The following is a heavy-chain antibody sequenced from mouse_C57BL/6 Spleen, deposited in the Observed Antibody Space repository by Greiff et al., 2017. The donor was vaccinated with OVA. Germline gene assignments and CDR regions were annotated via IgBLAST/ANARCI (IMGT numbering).Heavy chain of an antibody. CDR3: ARTVYYGSTGNAMDY. CDR1: GYTFTSYW. CDR2: IDPNSGGT. Sequence: QVHVKQPGAELVKPGASVKLSCKASGYTFTSYWMHWVKQRPGRGLEWIGRIDPNSGGTKYNEKFKSKATLTVDKPSSTAYMQLSSLTSEDSAVYYCARTVYYGSTGNAMDYWGQGTSVTVSS. V-gene: IGHV1-72*01. J-gene: IGHJ4*01. D-gene: IGHD1-1*01.